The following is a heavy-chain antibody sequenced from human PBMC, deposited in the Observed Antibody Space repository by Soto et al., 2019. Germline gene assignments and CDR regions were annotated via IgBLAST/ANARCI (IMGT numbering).Heavy chain of an antibody. CDR3: ERNRIYSSSWTTFDY. J-gene: IGHJ4*02. CDR2: IYPPDSDT. V-gene: IGHV5-51*01. Sequence: PGESLKISCNGSGYTFATYWIGWVRQMPGKGLEWMGIIYPPDSDTKYSPSFQGQVTISADKSISTAYLQWSSLTDSDTAVYYCERNRIYSSSWTTFDYWGQGTLVTVSS. CDR1: GYTFATYW. D-gene: IGHD6-13*01.